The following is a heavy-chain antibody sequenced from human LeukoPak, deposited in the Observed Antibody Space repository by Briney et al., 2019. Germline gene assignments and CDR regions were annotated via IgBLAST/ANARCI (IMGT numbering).Heavy chain of an antibody. D-gene: IGHD5-24*01. CDR2: IYPGDSDT. CDR1: GYRFTSYW. CDR3: ARRGDGYNPDY. V-gene: IGHV5-51*01. Sequence: GESLKISCKGSGYRFTSYWIGWVRHMAGKCLEWMGIIYPGDSDTRYSPSFEGQVTISADKSISTAYLQWSSLKASDTAMYYCARRGDGYNPDYWGQGTLVTVSS. J-gene: IGHJ4*02.